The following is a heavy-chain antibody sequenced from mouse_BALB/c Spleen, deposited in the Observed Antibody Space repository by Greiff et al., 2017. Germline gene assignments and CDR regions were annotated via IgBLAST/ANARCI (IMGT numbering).Heavy chain of an antibody. CDR1: GYTFTTYT. Sequence: VKLQQSAAELARPGASVKMSCKASGYTFTTYTMHWVKQRPGQGLEWIGYINPSSGYTEYNQKFKDKTTLTADKSSSTAYMQLSSLTSEDSAVYYCARVLLRYYFDYWGQGTTLTVSS. V-gene: IGHV1-4*02. CDR3: ARVLLRYYFDY. J-gene: IGHJ2*01. CDR2: INPSSGYT. D-gene: IGHD1-1*01.